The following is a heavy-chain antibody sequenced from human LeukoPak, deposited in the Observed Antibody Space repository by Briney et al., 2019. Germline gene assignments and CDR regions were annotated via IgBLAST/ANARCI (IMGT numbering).Heavy chain of an antibody. Sequence: SETLSLTCTVYGASISSYYWSWNRQPPGKGLEWIGYIHHSGGANYNPSLKSRVTISVDTSKNQFSLKLSSVTAADTAVYYCARAGAPYGSGNYYNSDVWGQGTTVTVSS. CDR1: GASISSYY. CDR2: IHHSGGA. J-gene: IGHJ6*02. D-gene: IGHD3-10*01. CDR3: ARAGAPYGSGNYYNSDV. V-gene: IGHV4-59*01.